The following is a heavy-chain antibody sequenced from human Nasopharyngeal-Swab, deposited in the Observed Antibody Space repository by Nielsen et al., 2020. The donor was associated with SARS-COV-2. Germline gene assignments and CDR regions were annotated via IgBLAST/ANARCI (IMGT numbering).Heavy chain of an antibody. V-gene: IGHV3-13*04. J-gene: IGHJ6*02. D-gene: IGHD6-19*01. CDR3: ARDLYSSGGKYYYYGMDV. CDR2: IGTAGDT. CDR1: GFTFSSYD. Sequence: GGSLRLSCAASGFTFSSYDMHWVRQATGKGLEWVSAIGTAGDTYYPGSVKGRFTISRENAKNSLYLQMNSLRAGDTVVYYCARDLYSSGGKYYYYGMDVWGQGTTVTVSS.